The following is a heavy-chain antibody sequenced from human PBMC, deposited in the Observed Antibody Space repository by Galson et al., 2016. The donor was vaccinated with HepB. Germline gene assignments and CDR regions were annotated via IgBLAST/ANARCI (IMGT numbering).Heavy chain of an antibody. Sequence: PALVKPPQTLTLTCTFSGFSLSTSGVGVGWIRQPPGEALKWLALIYWDDDKRYSPSLKRRLTITKDTSKNQVVLTMTNMDPVDTATYYCAHRRRYSSSYDYWGQGSLVTVSS. J-gene: IGHJ4*02. CDR1: GFSLSTSGVG. V-gene: IGHV2-5*02. CDR3: AHRRRYSSSYDY. D-gene: IGHD6-13*01. CDR2: IYWDDDK.